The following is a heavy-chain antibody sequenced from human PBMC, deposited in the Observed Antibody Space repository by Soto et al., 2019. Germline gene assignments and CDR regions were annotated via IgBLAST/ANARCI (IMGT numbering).Heavy chain of an antibody. CDR2: IFSNDEK. V-gene: IGHV2-26*01. CDR1: GFSLSNARMG. CDR3: ARMSAITIFGVVTRRRYFDY. D-gene: IGHD3-3*01. J-gene: IGHJ4*02. Sequence: QVTLKESGPVLVKPTETLTLTCTVSGFSLSNARMGVSWIRQPPGKALEWLAHIFSNDEKSYSTSLKSRLTISKDTSKSQVVLTMTNMDPVDTATYYCARMSAITIFGVVTRRRYFDYWGQGTLVTVSS.